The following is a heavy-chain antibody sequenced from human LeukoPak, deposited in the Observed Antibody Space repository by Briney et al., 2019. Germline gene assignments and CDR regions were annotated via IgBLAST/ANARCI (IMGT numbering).Heavy chain of an antibody. CDR3: ARGRYFDWSPYYYYYGMDV. J-gene: IGHJ6*04. Sequence: ASVKVSCKASGGTFSSYAISWVRQAPGQGLEWMGGIIPIFGTANYAQKFQGRVTITADESTSTAYMELSSLRSEDTAVYYCARGRYFDWSPYYYYYGMDVWGKRTTVTVSS. V-gene: IGHV1-69*13. CDR1: GGTFSSYA. CDR2: IIPIFGTA. D-gene: IGHD3-9*01.